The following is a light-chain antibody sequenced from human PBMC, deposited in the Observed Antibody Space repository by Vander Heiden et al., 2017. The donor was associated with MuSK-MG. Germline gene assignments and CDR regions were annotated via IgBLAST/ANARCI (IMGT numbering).Light chain of an antibody. V-gene: IGKV3-15*01. CDR3: QQFDKWPPLT. CDR1: QSVGTD. CDR2: RAS. J-gene: IGKJ4*01. Sequence: VMTQSPATRSVSPGERATLYCRASQSVGTDLAWYQQKPGQPPRLLVYRASTRATGIPTRFSGSGSGTDFTLTISNLQSEDSAVYYCQQFDKWPPLTFGGGTKVEIK.